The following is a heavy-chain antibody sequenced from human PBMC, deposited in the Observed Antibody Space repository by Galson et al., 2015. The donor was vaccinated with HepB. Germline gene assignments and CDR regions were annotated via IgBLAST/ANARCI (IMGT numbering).Heavy chain of an antibody. CDR1: GYTFTSYY. CDR2: INPSGGST. J-gene: IGHJ4*02. V-gene: IGHV1-46*01. CDR3: ARVYGAYSSSSLYYFDY. D-gene: IGHD6-6*01. Sequence: SVKVSCKASGYTFTSYYMHWVRQAPGQGLEWMGIINPSGGSTSYAQKFQGRVTMTRDTSTSTVYMELSSLRSEDTAVYYSARVYGAYSSSSLYYFDYWGQGTLVTVSS.